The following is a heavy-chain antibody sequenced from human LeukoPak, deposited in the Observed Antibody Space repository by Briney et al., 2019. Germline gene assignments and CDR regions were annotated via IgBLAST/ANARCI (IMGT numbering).Heavy chain of an antibody. D-gene: IGHD2-15*01. Sequence: PPETLSLTCAVYGGSFSGYYWSWIRQPPGKGLEWIGGINHSGSTNYNPSLKSRVTISVDTSKNQFSLKLSSVTAADTAVYYCARGTPQYCSGGSCYSHWFDPWGQGTLVTVSS. CDR1: GGSFSGYY. V-gene: IGHV4-34*01. CDR3: ARGTPQYCSGGSCYSHWFDP. J-gene: IGHJ5*02. CDR2: INHSGST.